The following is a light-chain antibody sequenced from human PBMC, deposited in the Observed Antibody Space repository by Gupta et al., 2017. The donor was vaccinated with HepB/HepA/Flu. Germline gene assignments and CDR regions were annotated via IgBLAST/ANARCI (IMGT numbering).Light chain of an antibody. V-gene: IGKV3-11*01. J-gene: IGKJ3*01. CDR2: DAS. CDR3: QQRSNWLIFT. CDR1: QSVSSY. Sequence: EIVLTQSPATLSLSPGERATLSCRASQSVSSYLAWYQQKPGQAPRFLIYDASNRATGIPARFSGSGSGTDFTLTISSLEPEDFAVYYCQQRSNWLIFTFGPGTKVDIK.